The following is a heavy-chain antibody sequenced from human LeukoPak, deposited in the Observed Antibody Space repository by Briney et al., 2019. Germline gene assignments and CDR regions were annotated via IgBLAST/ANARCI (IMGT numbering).Heavy chain of an antibody. CDR2: ISGSGGST. CDR3: ARGGLGYRYDY. CDR1: GFTVSSNY. Sequence: GGSLRLSCAASGFTVSSNYMSWVRQAPGPGLEWVSAISGSGGSTYYADSVKGRFTISRDNSKNTLYLQMNSLRAEDTAVYYCARGGLGYRYDYWGQGTLVTVSS. D-gene: IGHD5-18*01. J-gene: IGHJ4*02. V-gene: IGHV3-23*01.